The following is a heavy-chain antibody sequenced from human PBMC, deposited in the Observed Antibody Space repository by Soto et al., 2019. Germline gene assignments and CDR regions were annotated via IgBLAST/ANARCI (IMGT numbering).Heavy chain of an antibody. CDR3: ARYIGGGFDL. CDR2: ISGDGNIT. V-gene: IGHV3-74*01. CDR1: GITLESYW. D-gene: IGHD3-16*01. J-gene: IGHJ5*02. Sequence: EVRLVESGGGLVQPGGSLRLSCAVSGITLESYWMHWVRQSPGKGLVWVARISGDGNITDYAGFVGGRFTMSRDNARVTVFLQMESPRAEDTSVSYCARYIGGGFDLWGQGTLVIVSS.